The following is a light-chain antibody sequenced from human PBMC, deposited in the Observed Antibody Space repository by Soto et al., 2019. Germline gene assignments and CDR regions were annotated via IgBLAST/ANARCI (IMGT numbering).Light chain of an antibody. CDR1: SSDVGRYNY. V-gene: IGLV2-8*01. CDR3: SSYAGSNNLV. CDR2: EVS. J-gene: IGLJ2*01. Sequence: QSALTQPPSASGSPGQSVTLSCAGTSSDVGRYNYVSWYQQHPGKAPKLMIYEVSKRPSGVPDCFSGSKSGNTASLTVSGLQAEDEADYYCSSYAGSNNLVFGGGTKLTVL.